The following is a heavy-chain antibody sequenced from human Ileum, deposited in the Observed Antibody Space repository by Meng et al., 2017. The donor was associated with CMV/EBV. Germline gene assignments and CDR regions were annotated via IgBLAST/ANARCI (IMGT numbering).Heavy chain of an antibody. V-gene: IGHV2-5*01. J-gene: IGHJ4*02. CDR1: GFSLNTNVLV. CDR2: IYWNGDE. CDR3: AHRTTVTSVDY. Sequence: CPFSGFSLNTNVLVVGWVRQPPGKALEWLGFIYWNGDERYSPSLRSRLTITMDTSKNQVVLIMTNMDPVDTATYYCAHRTTVTSVDYWGPGTLVTVSS. D-gene: IGHD4-11*01.